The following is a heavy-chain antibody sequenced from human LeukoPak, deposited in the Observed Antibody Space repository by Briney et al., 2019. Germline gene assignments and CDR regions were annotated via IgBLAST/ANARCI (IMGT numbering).Heavy chain of an antibody. CDR1: GFTFSSYS. D-gene: IGHD3-22*01. J-gene: IGHJ4*02. Sequence: GGSLRLSCAASGFTFSSYSMNWVRQAPGKGLEWVSSISSSSSYIYYADSVKGRFTISRDNAMNSLYLQMNSLRAEDTAVYYCARDLGTYYYDSSGYYDYWGQGTLVTVSS. CDR2: ISSSSSYI. CDR3: ARDLGTYYYDSSGYYDY. V-gene: IGHV3-21*01.